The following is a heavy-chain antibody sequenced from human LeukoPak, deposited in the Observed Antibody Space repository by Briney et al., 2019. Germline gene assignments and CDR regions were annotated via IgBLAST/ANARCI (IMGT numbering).Heavy chain of an antibody. CDR1: GGTFSSYA. D-gene: IGHD6-19*01. CDR3: ARDEWSSGWNPLRI. V-gene: IGHV1-46*01. Sequence: ASVKVSCKASGGTFSSYAISWVRQAPGQGLEWMGIINPSGGSTSYAQKFQGRVTMTRDTSTSTVYMELSSLRSEDTAVYYCARDEWSSGWNPLRIWGQGTMVTVSS. CDR2: INPSGGST. J-gene: IGHJ3*02.